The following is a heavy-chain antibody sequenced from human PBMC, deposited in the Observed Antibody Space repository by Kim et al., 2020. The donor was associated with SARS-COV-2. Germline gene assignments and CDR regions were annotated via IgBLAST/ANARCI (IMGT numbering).Heavy chain of an antibody. J-gene: IGHJ5*02. Sequence: GGSLRLSCAASGFTFSSYAMHWVRQAPGKGLEWVAVISYDGSNKYYADSVKGRFTISRDNSKNTLYLQMNSLRAEDTAVYYCARDSMAVGSTYWFDPWGQGTLVTVSS. D-gene: IGHD2-2*01. CDR1: GFTFSSYA. V-gene: IGHV3-30-3*01. CDR2: ISYDGSNK. CDR3: ARDSMAVGSTYWFDP.